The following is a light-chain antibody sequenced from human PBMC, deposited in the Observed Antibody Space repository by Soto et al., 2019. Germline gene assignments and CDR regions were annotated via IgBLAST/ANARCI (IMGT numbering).Light chain of an antibody. CDR1: QSVSSSY. V-gene: IGKV3-20*01. CDR3: QQYGSFPYT. J-gene: IGKJ2*01. Sequence: EIVLTQSPATLSLSPGERATLSCRASQSVSSSYLAWYQQKPGQAPRLLIYAASSRATGIPDRFSGSGSGTDFTLTISRLEPEDFAVYYCQQYGSFPYTFGQGTKLEIK. CDR2: AAS.